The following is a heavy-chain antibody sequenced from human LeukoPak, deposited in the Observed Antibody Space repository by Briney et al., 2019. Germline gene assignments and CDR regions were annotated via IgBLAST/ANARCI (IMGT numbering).Heavy chain of an antibody. CDR1: GFTFSSYA. CDR3: ARGGSGNYYTLFDY. V-gene: IGHV3-21*01. CDR2: ISSSSSYI. J-gene: IGHJ4*02. D-gene: IGHD3-10*01. Sequence: PGGSLRLSCAASGFTFSSYAMSWVRQAPGKGLEWVSLISSSSSYIYYADSVKGRFTISRDNAKNSLHLQMNSLRAEDTAVYYCARGGSGNYYTLFDYWGQGTLVTVSS.